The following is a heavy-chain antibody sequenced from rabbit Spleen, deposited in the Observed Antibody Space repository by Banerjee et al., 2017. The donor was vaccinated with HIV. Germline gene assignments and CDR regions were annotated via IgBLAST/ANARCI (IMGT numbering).Heavy chain of an antibody. CDR3: GRDFPYRNNDPNNDL. CDR1: GLDFSARYW. J-gene: IGHJ6*01. D-gene: IGHD2-1*01. Sequence: QEQLVESGGGLVQPTGSLTLTCKASGLDFSARYWICWVRQAPGTGLEWIACIDVVKSSSTYYANWAKGRFTISKTSSTTVTLQMTSLTAADTATYFCGRDFPYRNNDPNNDLWGPGTLVTVS. V-gene: IGHV1S45*01. CDR2: IDVVKSSST.